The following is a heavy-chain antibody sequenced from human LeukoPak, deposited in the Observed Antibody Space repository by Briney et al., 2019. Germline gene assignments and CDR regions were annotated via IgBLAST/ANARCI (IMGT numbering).Heavy chain of an antibody. V-gene: IGHV1-24*01. Sequence: ASVKVSCKVSGYTLTELSMHWVRQAPGKGLEWMGGFDPEDGETIYAQKFQGRVTMTEDTSTDTAYMELRSLRSDDTAVYYCARDRLSAAGGWDLVFDYWGQGTLVTVSS. CDR1: GYTLTELS. D-gene: IGHD1-26*01. CDR2: FDPEDGET. J-gene: IGHJ4*02. CDR3: ARDRLSAAGGWDLVFDY.